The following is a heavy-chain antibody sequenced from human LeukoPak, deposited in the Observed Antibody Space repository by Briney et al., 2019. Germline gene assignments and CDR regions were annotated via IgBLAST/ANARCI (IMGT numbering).Heavy chain of an antibody. CDR2: IFYSGST. CDR1: GGSISSYY. CDR3: ARETSQKGAHYMDV. Sequence: SETLSLTCTVSGGSISSYYWSWMRQPPGKGLEWIGYIFYSGSTKYNPSLKSRVSISVDTSKNQFSLKLSSVTAADTAVYYCARETSQKGAHYMDVWGKGTTVTISS. V-gene: IGHV4-59*01. D-gene: IGHD3-16*01. J-gene: IGHJ6*03.